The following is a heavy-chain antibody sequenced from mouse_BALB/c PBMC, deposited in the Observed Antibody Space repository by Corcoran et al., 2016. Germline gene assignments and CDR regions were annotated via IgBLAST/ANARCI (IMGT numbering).Heavy chain of an antibody. V-gene: IGHV9-3-1*01. J-gene: IGHJ3*01. CDR3: ASYYGISFAY. D-gene: IGHD1-1*01. CDR2: INTYTGEP. CDR1: GYTFTNYG. Sequence: QIQLVQSGPELKKPGETVKISCKASGYTFTNYGMNWVKQAPGKGLKWMGWINTYTGEPTYADDFKGRFAFSLETSASTAYLQINNLKNEDTATYFCASYYGISFAYWGQGTLVTVSA.